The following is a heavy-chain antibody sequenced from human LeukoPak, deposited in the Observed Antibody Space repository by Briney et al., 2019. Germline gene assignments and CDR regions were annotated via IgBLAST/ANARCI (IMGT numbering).Heavy chain of an antibody. CDR2: MNPNSGNT. CDR3: ATNTGSALYGGDYYYYMDV. V-gene: IGHV1-8*01. J-gene: IGHJ6*03. Sequence: LVASVTVSCKASGYTFTSYEINWVRQAPGQGLEWMGWMNPNSGNTGYAQKFQGRVTMTRNTSISTAYMELSSLRSEDTAVYYCATNTGSALYGGDYYYYMDVWGKGTTVTVSS. D-gene: IGHD1-26*01. CDR1: GYTFTSYE.